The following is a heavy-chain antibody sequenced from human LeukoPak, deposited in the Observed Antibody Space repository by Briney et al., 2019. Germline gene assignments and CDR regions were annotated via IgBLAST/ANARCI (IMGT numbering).Heavy chain of an antibody. CDR1: GFTFSNYA. Sequence: WSLRLSCAASGFTFSNYAMSWVRQAPGRGPEWVSAISSSGDRTYYADSVKGRFTISRDNSKNTLYLQMNSLRAEDTAIYYCAKDVDYGDYVVYWGQGTLVTVSS. J-gene: IGHJ4*02. CDR3: AKDVDYGDYVVY. V-gene: IGHV3-23*01. D-gene: IGHD4-17*01. CDR2: ISSSGDRT.